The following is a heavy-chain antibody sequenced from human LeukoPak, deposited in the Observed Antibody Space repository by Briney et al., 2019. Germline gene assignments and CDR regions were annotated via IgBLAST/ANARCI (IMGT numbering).Heavy chain of an antibody. CDR3: ARGRAARLFDY. V-gene: IGHV4-34*01. Sequence: KTSETLSLTCAVYGGSFSGYYWSWIRQPPGKGLEWIGEINHSGSTNYNPSLKSRVTMSVDTSKNQFSLKLSSVTAADTAVYYCARGRAARLFDYWGQGTLVTVSS. CDR2: INHSGST. CDR1: GGSFSGYY. J-gene: IGHJ4*02. D-gene: IGHD6-6*01.